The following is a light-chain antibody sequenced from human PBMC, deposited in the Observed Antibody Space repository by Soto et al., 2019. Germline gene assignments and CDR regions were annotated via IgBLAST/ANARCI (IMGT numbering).Light chain of an antibody. CDR1: QGIRSY. Sequence: DIQLTQSPSFLSASVGDRVTITCRASQGIRSYLAWYQQRPGKAPELLIYGASTLRPGGASRFSGSRSGTEFTHTISSLQPEDFATYFCQQLNTFPPLFTFGPGTKVDIK. CDR2: GAS. CDR3: QQLNTFPPLFT. V-gene: IGKV1-9*01. J-gene: IGKJ3*01.